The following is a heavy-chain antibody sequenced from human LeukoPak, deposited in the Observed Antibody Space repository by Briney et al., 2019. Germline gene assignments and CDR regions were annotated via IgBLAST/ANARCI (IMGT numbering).Heavy chain of an antibody. J-gene: IGHJ4*02. CDR1: GGSFSGYY. CDR2: INHSGST. CDR3: ARGSEFLGLVPDY. D-gene: IGHD6-19*01. Sequence: NPSETLSLTCAVYGGSFSGYYWSWIRQPPGKGLEWIGEINHSGSTNYNPSLKSRATISVDTSKNQFSLKLSSVTAADTAVYYCARGSEFLGLVPDYWGQGTLVTVSS. V-gene: IGHV4-34*01.